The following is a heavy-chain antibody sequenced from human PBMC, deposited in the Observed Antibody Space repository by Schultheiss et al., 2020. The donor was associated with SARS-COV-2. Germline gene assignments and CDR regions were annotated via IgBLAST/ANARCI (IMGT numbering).Heavy chain of an antibody. J-gene: IGHJ4*02. CDR3: ARGGYYDSSGYYPHY. CDR2: ISAHNGNT. D-gene: IGHD3-22*01. V-gene: IGHV1-18*01. CDR1: GYTFTSYG. Sequence: ASVKVSCKASGYTFTSYGISWVRQAPGQGLEWMGWISAHNGNTNYAQKLQGRVTMTVDTSTSTVYMELSSLRSEDTAVYYCARGGYYDSSGYYPHYWGQGTLVTVSS.